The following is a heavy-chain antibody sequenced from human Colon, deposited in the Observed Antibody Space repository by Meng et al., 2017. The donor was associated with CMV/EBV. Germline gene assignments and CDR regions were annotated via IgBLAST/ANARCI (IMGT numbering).Heavy chain of an antibody. D-gene: IGHD6-13*01. CDR3: ARDRESIAAAASDAFDI. CDR1: GGSISSSSYY. CDR2: IYYSGST. V-gene: IGHV4-39*07. J-gene: IGHJ3*02. Sequence: SETLSLTCTVSGGSISSSSYYWGWIRQPPGKGLEWIGSIYYSGSTYYNPSLKSRVTISVDTSKNQFSLKLSSVTAADTAVYYCARDRESIAAAASDAFDIWGQGTMVTVSS.